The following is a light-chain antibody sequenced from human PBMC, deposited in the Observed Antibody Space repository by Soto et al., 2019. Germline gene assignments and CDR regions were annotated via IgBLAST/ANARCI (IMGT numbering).Light chain of an antibody. J-gene: IGLJ2*01. Sequence: QSVLTQPPSVSGAPGQRVTISCTGSSSNIGAGYDVHWYQQLPGTAPKLLIYGNSNRPSGVPDRFSGSKSGTSASLASTGLQAEDEADYYCQSYDSSLEIFGGGTQLTVL. CDR1: SSNIGAGYD. V-gene: IGLV1-40*01. CDR2: GNS. CDR3: QSYDSSLEI.